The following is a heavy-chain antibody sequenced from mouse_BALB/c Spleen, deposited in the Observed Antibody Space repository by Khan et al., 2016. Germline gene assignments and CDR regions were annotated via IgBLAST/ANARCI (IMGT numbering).Heavy chain of an antibody. CDR3: ARRKGTTAYYFDS. D-gene: IGHD1-2*01. V-gene: IGHV5-9-3*01. CDR2: ISSGGTYT. CDR1: GFTFSYYA. J-gene: IGHJ2*01. Sequence: EVELVESGGGLVKPGGSLKLSCAASGFTFSYYALSWVRQTPEKRLEWVATISSGGTYTYYPDSEKGRFTISRANAKNTLYLQMSSLRSEDSAMYYCARRKGTTAYYFDSWGQGTTLTVSS.